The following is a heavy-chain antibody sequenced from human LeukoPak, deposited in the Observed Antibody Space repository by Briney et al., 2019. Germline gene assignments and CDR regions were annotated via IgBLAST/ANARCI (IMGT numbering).Heavy chain of an antibody. CDR1: GFTFDDYA. J-gene: IGHJ4*02. CDR2: ISWNSGSI. V-gene: IGHV3-9*01. D-gene: IGHD4-17*01. CDR3: AKGPTLYGDYLDY. Sequence: GGSLRLSCAASGFTFDDYAMHWVRQAPGKGLEWVSGISWNSGSIGYADSVKGRFTISRDNAKNSLYLQMNSLRAEDTALYYCAKGPTLYGDYLDYWGQGTLVTVSS.